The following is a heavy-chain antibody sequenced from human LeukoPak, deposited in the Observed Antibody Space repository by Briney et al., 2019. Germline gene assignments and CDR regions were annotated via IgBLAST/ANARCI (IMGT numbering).Heavy chain of an antibody. V-gene: IGHV4-34*01. Sequence: PSETLSLTCAVYGGSFSGYYWSWIRQPPGKGLEWIGEINHSGSTNYNPSLKSRVTISVDTSKNQFSLKLSSVTAADTAVYYCARELRHTVVVPAAMVWFDPWGQGTLVTVSS. J-gene: IGHJ5*02. D-gene: IGHD2-2*01. CDR2: INHSGST. CDR3: ARELRHTVVVPAAMVWFDP. CDR1: GGSFSGYY.